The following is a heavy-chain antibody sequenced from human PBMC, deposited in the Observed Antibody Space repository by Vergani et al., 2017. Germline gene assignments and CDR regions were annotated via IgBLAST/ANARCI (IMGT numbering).Heavy chain of an antibody. CDR3: ARDLRLLYNRFDP. Sequence: VQLVESGGGLVQPGGSLRLSCAASGFMFSNYWMNWVRQAPGKGLEWVAVIWSDGSKKYYGDSVRGRFTISRDNSKNTLYLQMNSLRDEDTGVYYCARDLRLLYNRFDPWGQGTLVTVSS. D-gene: IGHD1-14*01. V-gene: IGHV3-33*08. CDR2: IWSDGSKK. J-gene: IGHJ5*02. CDR1: GFMFSNYW.